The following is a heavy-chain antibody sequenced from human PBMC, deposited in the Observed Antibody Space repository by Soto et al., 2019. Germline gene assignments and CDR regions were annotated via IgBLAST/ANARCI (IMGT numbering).Heavy chain of an antibody. D-gene: IGHD4-17*01. CDR2: ISSSSYYI. J-gene: IGHJ4*02. CDR3: ARGGVTTVVTDSGY. Sequence: EVQLVESGGGLVKPGGSLRLSCAASGFTFSSYSMNWVRQAPGKGLEWVSSISSSSYYIYYADSVKGRFTISRDNAEHSLYLQMNSLRNEDRAVYYWARGGVTTVVTDSGYWGQGTLVTVSS. CDR1: GFTFSSYS. V-gene: IGHV3-21*01.